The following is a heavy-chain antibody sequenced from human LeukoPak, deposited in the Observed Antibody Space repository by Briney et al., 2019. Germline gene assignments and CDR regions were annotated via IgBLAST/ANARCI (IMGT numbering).Heavy chain of an antibody. J-gene: IGHJ5*02. CDR2: TSYEGNGT. D-gene: IGHD2-15*01. Sequence: GGSLRLSCAASGFSISKSVMYWLRQAPGMGLEWVAATSYEGNGTFYAGSVKGRFTMSRDNSNNMVYLQMNSLRHEDTALYYCASEVEALLNHWGQGTLVTVSS. V-gene: IGHV3-30*03. CDR3: ASEVEALLNH. CDR1: GFSISKSV.